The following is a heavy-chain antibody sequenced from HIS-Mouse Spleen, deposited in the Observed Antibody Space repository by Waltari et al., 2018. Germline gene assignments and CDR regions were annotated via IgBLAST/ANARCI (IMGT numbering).Heavy chain of an antibody. CDR2: IKHSGST. V-gene: IGHV4-34*01. CDR3: ARGALRGSYYWGEDFQH. D-gene: IGHD1-26*01. Sequence: QVQLQQWGAGLLKPSETLSLTCAVYGGSFSGYYWSWIRQPPGKGLEWIGEIKHSGSTNYNPSLKSRVTISVDTSKNQFSLKLSSVTAADTAVYYCARGALRGSYYWGEDFQHWGQGTLVTVSS. CDR1: GGSFSGYY. J-gene: IGHJ1*01.